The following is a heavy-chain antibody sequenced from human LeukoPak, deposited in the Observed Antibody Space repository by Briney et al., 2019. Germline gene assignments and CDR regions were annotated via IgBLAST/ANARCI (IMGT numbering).Heavy chain of an antibody. D-gene: IGHD5-12*01. CDR2: IYYSGTT. CDR3: ARLLGESGAAGRFDP. CDR1: GGSISSYY. J-gene: IGHJ5*02. V-gene: IGHV4-59*08. Sequence: KASETLSLTCSVSGGSISSYYWSWIRQPPGKGLEWIGNIYYSGTTNYNPSLKSRVTISVDKSENHFSLNLSSVTAADTAVYYCARLLGESGAAGRFDPWGQGTLVTVSS.